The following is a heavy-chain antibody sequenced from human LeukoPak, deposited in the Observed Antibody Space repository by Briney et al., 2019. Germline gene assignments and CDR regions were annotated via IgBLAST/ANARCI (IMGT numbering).Heavy chain of an antibody. CDR3: ARESTGYGDYREYYFDY. CDR2: INPSGGST. CDR1: GYTFTSYY. J-gene: IGHJ4*02. D-gene: IGHD4-17*01. Sequence: ASVKVSCKASGYTFTSYYMHWVRQAPGQGLEWMGIINPSGGSTSYAQKFQGRVTMTRDTSTSTVYMELSSLRSEDTAVYYCARESTGYGDYREYYFDYWGQGTLVTVSS. V-gene: IGHV1-46*01.